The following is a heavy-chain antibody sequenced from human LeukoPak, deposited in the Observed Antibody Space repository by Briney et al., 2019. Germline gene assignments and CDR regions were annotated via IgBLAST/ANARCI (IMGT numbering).Heavy chain of an antibody. CDR3: ARGCSSTSCYHFRWFDP. Sequence: ASVKVSCKASGYTFTSYGISWVRQAPGQGLEWMGWISSYNGTTNYAQKLQGRVTMTTDTSTSTAYMELRSLRSDDTAVYYCARGCSSTSCYHFRWFDPWGQGTLVTVSS. CDR1: GYTFTSYG. V-gene: IGHV1-18*01. J-gene: IGHJ5*02. D-gene: IGHD2-2*01. CDR2: ISSYNGTT.